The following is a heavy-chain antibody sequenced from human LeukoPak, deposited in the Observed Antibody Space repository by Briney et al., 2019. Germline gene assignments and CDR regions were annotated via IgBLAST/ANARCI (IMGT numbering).Heavy chain of an antibody. CDR1: GFTFSSYS. CDR2: ISSSSSHI. V-gene: IGHV3-21*01. CDR3: ARAHNWKYGSFDF. J-gene: IGHJ4*02. Sequence: PGGSLRLSCAASGFTFSSYSMNWVRQAPGKGLEWVSCISSSSSHIYYADSVKGRFTISRDNAKNSLYLQMNSLRAEDTAVYYCARAHNWKYGSFDFWGQGTLVTVSS. D-gene: IGHD1-7*01.